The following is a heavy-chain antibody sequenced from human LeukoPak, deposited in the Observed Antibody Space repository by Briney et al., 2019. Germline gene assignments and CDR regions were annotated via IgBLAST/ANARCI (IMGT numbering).Heavy chain of an antibody. CDR1: GGSISSYY. CDR3: VAEDSHYYDSSESSWFDP. D-gene: IGHD3-22*01. J-gene: IGHJ5*02. CDR2: IYTSGST. Sequence: SETLSLTCTVSGGSISSYYWSWIRQPAGKGLEWIGRIYTSGSTNYNPSLKSRVTMSVDTSKNQFSLKLSSVTAADTTVYYCVAEDSHYYDSSESSWFDPWGQGTLVTVSS. V-gene: IGHV4-4*07.